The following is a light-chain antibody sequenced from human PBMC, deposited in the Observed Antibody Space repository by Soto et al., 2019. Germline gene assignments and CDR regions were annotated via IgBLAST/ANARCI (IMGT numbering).Light chain of an antibody. CDR1: QSVSSSY. CDR3: QQYNNWPPT. V-gene: IGKV3-20*01. Sequence: IVVTQSASTLSLSPGERATLSCRASQSVSSSYLAWYQQKPGQAPRLLIYGASSRATGIPDRFSGSGSGTDFTLTISSLQSEDFAVYYCQQYNNWPPTFGQGTKVDNK. CDR2: GAS. J-gene: IGKJ1*01.